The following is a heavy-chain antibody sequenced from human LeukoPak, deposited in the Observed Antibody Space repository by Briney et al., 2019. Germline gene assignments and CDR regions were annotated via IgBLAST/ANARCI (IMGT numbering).Heavy chain of an antibody. Sequence: GGSLRLSCAASGFTFSSYSMNWVRQAPGKGLEWVSYISSSSSTIYYADSVKGRFTISRDNAKNSLYLQMNSLRAEDTALYYCAKDISAYYYDSSGSHLGWFDPWGQGTLVTVSS. CDR1: GFTFSSYS. CDR2: ISSSSSTI. J-gene: IGHJ5*02. CDR3: AKDISAYYYDSSGSHLGWFDP. V-gene: IGHV3-48*04. D-gene: IGHD3-22*01.